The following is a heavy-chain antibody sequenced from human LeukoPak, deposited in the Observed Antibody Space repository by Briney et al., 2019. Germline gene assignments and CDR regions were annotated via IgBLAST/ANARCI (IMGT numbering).Heavy chain of an antibody. CDR3: ARATYYYGSGRDPYVTDI. CDR2: TYYRSKWYN. D-gene: IGHD3-10*01. Sequence: SQTLSLTCAISGDSVSSNSAAWNWIRQSPSRGLEWLGRTYYRSKWYNDYAVSVKSRVTINPDTSKNQFSLQLNSVTPEDTAVYYCARATYYYGSGRDPYVTDIWGQGTMVTVSS. J-gene: IGHJ3*02. CDR1: GDSVSSNSAA. V-gene: IGHV6-1*01.